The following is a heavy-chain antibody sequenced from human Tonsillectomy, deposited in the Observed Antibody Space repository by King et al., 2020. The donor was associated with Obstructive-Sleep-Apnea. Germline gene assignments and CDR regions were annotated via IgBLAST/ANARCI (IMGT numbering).Heavy chain of an antibody. V-gene: IGHV3-30-3*01. D-gene: IGHD3-9*01. CDR1: GFTFSSYS. Sequence: VQLVESGGGVVQPGRSLRLSCAASGFTFSSYSMHWVRQAPGKGLEWVAVISYDGSNKYYADSVKGRFTMSRDNSKNTLYLQMNSLRPEDTAMYYCARGGLTRGWLLLGLDAFDIWGQGTMVTVSS. CDR2: ISYDGSNK. CDR3: ARGGLTRGWLLLGLDAFDI. J-gene: IGHJ3*02.